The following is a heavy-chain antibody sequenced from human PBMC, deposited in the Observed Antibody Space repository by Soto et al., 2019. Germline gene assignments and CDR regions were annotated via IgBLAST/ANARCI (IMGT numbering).Heavy chain of an antibody. Sequence: QVQLKESGPGLVKPSQTLSLTCTVSGGSISSGGYYWSWIRQHPGKGLEWIGYIYYSGSTYYNPSLKSRVTISVYTTKNPFSLKLSSVTAADTSLYDCARFGRGEYYYDGMDVWGQGTTVTVSS. CDR2: IYYSGST. CDR3: ARFGRGEYYYDGMDV. J-gene: IGHJ6*02. D-gene: IGHD2-15*01. V-gene: IGHV4-31*03. CDR1: GGSISSGGYY.